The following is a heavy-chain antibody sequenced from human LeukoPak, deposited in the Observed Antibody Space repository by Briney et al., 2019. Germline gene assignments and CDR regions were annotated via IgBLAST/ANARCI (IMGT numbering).Heavy chain of an antibody. Sequence: GGSLRLSCAASGFPFRGSWMHWVRQAPGRGLVWVSRLNADGISASYANSVKGRFTISRDNVKNTLYLQMNSLRAEDTAVYYCARDFTIFDAFDIWGQGTMVTVSS. CDR3: ARDFTIFDAFDI. CDR1: GFPFRGSW. D-gene: IGHD3-3*01. J-gene: IGHJ3*02. CDR2: LNADGISA. V-gene: IGHV3-74*01.